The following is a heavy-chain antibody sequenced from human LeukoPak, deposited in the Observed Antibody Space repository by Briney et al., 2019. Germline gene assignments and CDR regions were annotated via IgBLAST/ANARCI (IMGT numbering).Heavy chain of an antibody. Sequence: ASVKVSCKASGYTFTRYDINWMRQATGQEPEWMGYINPNTGKAGYAQKFQGRVTITRDTSINTVYMELSSLRSEDTAVYYCARVQGRISAWGAFDIWGQGTEVTVSS. CDR1: GYTFTRYD. J-gene: IGHJ3*02. CDR3: ARVQGRISAWGAFDI. CDR2: INPNTGKA. D-gene: IGHD3-16*01. V-gene: IGHV1-8*03.